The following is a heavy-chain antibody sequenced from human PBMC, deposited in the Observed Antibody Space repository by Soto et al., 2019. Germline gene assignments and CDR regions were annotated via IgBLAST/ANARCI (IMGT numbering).Heavy chain of an antibody. Sequence: SETLSLTCTVSGGSISSGGYYWSWIRQHPGKGLEWIGYIYYSGSTYYNPSLKSRVTISVDTSKNQFSLKLSSVTAADTAVYYCARVVVGGVKSWFDPWGQGTLVTVSS. D-gene: IGHD3-10*01. CDR1: GGSISSGGYY. CDR3: ARVVVGGVKSWFDP. V-gene: IGHV4-31*03. CDR2: IYYSGST. J-gene: IGHJ5*02.